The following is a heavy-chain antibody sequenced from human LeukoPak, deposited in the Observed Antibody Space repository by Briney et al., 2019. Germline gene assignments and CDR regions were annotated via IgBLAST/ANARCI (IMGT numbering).Heavy chain of an antibody. CDR3: ARAFPFDDYGDPDAFDI. Sequence: SETLSLTCTVSGGSISSYYWSWIRQPAGKGLEWIGRIYTSGSTNYNPSLKSRVTMSVDTSKNQFSLKLSSVTAADTAVYYCARAFPFDDYGDPDAFDIWGQGTMVTVSS. CDR2: IYTSGST. V-gene: IGHV4-4*07. J-gene: IGHJ3*02. CDR1: GGSISSYY. D-gene: IGHD4-17*01.